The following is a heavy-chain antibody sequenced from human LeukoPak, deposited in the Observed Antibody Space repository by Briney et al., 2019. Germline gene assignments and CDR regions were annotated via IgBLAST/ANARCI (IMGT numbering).Heavy chain of an antibody. CDR1: GFTFGDYA. CDR2: IRSKAYGGTT. CDR3: TRQMGWLHFDY. D-gene: IGHD5-24*01. J-gene: IGHJ4*02. Sequence: PGRSPRLSCTASGFTFGDYAMSWVRQAPGKGLEWVGFIRSKAYGGTTEYAASVKGRFTISRDDSKSIAYLQMNSLKTEDTAVYYCTRQMGWLHFDYWGQGTLDTVSS. V-gene: IGHV3-49*04.